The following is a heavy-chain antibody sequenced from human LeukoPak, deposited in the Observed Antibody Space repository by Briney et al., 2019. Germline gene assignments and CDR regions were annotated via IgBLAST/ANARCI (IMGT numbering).Heavy chain of an antibody. CDR3: ARSVRGSGEAWYCSGGSCSFGFDY. Sequence: ASVKVSCKASGYTFTGYYMHWVRQAPGQGLEWMGWINPNSGGTNYAQKFQGRVTMTRDTSISTAYMELSRLRSDDTAVYYCARSVRGSGEAWYCSGGSCSFGFDYWGQGTLVTVSS. J-gene: IGHJ4*02. CDR1: GYTFTGYY. V-gene: IGHV1-2*02. CDR2: INPNSGGT. D-gene: IGHD2-15*01.